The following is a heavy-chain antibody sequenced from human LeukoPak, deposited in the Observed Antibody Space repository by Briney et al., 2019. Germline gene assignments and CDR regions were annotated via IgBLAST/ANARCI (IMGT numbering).Heavy chain of an antibody. V-gene: IGHV4-34*01. J-gene: IGHJ4*02. Sequence: SETLSLTCSVSGDSIIGYYWGWIRQPPGKGLEWIGEINHSGSTNYNPSLKSRVTISVDTSKNQFSLKLSSVTAADTAVYYCARLQISSYYGQSFDYWGQGTLVTVSS. CDR3: ARLQISSYYGQSFDY. CDR1: GDSIIGYY. D-gene: IGHD3-10*01. CDR2: INHSGST.